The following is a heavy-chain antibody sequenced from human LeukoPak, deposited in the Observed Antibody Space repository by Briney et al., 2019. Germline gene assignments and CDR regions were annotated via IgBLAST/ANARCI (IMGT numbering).Heavy chain of an antibody. Sequence: SETLSLTCTVSGGSITSRGYYWDWIRQPPGKGLEWIGSIYYSGTTYYNPPLKSRVTISVDTSKNQFSLKLSSVIAADTAVYYCARESGYYSTADYWGQGTLVTVSS. J-gene: IGHJ4*02. CDR2: IYYSGTT. CDR1: GGSITSRGYY. V-gene: IGHV4-39*07. D-gene: IGHD3-22*01. CDR3: ARESGYYSTADY.